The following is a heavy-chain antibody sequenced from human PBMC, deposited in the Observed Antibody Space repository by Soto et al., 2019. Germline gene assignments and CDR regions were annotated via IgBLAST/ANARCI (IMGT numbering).Heavy chain of an antibody. Sequence: PSETLSLTCTVSGGSISSYYWSWIRQPPGKGLEWIGYIYYSGSTNYNPSLKSRVTISVDTSKNQFSLKLSSVTAADTAVYYCARQFSSSCQGFGYWGQGTLVTVSS. CDR2: IYYSGST. J-gene: IGHJ4*02. D-gene: IGHD6-13*01. CDR1: GGSISSYY. CDR3: ARQFSSSCQGFGY. V-gene: IGHV4-59*08.